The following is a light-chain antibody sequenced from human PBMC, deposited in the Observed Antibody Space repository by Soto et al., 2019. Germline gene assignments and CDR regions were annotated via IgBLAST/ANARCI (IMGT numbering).Light chain of an antibody. Sequence: QLVLTQSPSASASLGASVKLTCTLSSGHSSYAIAWHQQQPEKGPRYLMKLNSDGSHNKGDGIPDRFSGSSSGAERYLTISSLQSEDEADYYCQTWGTDIHVVFGGGTKLTVL. CDR1: SGHSSYA. CDR3: QTWGTDIHVV. J-gene: IGLJ2*01. CDR2: LNSDGSH. V-gene: IGLV4-69*01.